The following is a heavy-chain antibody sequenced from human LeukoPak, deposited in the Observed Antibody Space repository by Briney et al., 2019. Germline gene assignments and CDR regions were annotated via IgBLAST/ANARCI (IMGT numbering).Heavy chain of an antibody. CDR1: GFTFSSYA. CDR2: ISGSGGST. D-gene: IGHD3-10*01. CDR3: AKVAYYYGSGSYVDY. Sequence: GGSLRLSCAASGFTFSSYAMSWVRQAPVKALEWVSAISGSGGSTYYADSGKGRFTISRDNSKNTLYLQMNSLRAEDTAVYYCAKVAYYYGSGSYVDYWGQGTLVTVSS. J-gene: IGHJ4*02. V-gene: IGHV3-23*01.